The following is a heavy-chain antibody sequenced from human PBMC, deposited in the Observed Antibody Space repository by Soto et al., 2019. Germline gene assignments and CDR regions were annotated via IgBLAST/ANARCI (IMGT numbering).Heavy chain of an antibody. CDR2: IFDSGTT. CDR3: AREVSGTGAFDY. J-gene: IGHJ4*02. Sequence: SETLSLTCKISGGSITCVNHYWSWIRQSPGEGLEWIGYIFDSGTTHYNPSLKGRVTISGDASQSQFSLTIHSVTAADTAVYYCAREVSGTGAFDYWGQGTLVTVSS. CDR1: GGSITCVNHY. D-gene: IGHD2-8*02. V-gene: IGHV4-31*02.